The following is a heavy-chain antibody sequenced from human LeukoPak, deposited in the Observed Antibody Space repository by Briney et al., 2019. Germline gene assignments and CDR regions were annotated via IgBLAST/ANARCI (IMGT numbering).Heavy chain of an antibody. Sequence: GGSLRLSCAASGFTFSSYAMSWVRQAPGKGLEWVSVISSSGTITYYADSVKGRFTISRDNSKNTLYLQMNSLRAEDTAVYYCAKDVYGEIDYWGQGTLVTVSS. V-gene: IGHV3-23*01. CDR2: ISSSGTIT. CDR1: GFTFSSYA. CDR3: AKDVYGEIDY. D-gene: IGHD4-17*01. J-gene: IGHJ4*02.